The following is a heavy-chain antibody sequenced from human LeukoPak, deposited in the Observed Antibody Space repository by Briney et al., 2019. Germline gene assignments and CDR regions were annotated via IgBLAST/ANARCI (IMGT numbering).Heavy chain of an antibody. CDR2: IIPIFGTA. Sequence: SVKVSCKASGYTFTSYYMHWVRQAPGQGLEWMGGIIPIFGTANYAQKFQGRVTITADESTSTAYMELSSLRSEDTAVYYCARDPGAYCGGDCYLGQFDYWGQGTLVTVSS. CDR3: ARDPGAYCGGDCYLGQFDY. J-gene: IGHJ4*02. V-gene: IGHV1-69*13. D-gene: IGHD2-21*02. CDR1: GYTFTSYY.